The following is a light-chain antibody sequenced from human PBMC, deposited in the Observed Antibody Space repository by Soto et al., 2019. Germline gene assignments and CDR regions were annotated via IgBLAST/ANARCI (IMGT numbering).Light chain of an antibody. CDR3: QQYNNWPIT. CDR1: QSVSSN. CDR2: GAS. Sequence: EIVITQSPSSLPVSQGERATLSCRASQSVSSNLAWYQQKPGQAPRLLIYGASTRATGVPARFSGSGSGTEFTLTISSLQSEDFAVYCCQQYNNWPITFGQGTRLEIK. V-gene: IGKV3-15*01. J-gene: IGKJ5*01.